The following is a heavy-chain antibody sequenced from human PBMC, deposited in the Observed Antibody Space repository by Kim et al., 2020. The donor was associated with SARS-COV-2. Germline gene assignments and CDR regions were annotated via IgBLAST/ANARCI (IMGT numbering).Heavy chain of an antibody. CDR1: GFTFSSYA. Sequence: GGSLRLSCAASGFTFSSYAMSWVRQAPGKGLEWVSAISGSGGSTYYADSVKGRFTISRDNSKNTLYLQMNSPRAEDTAVYYCAKGRGYSSSWTEFDYWGQGTLVTVSS. CDR3: AKGRGYSSSWTEFDY. CDR2: ISGSGGST. V-gene: IGHV3-23*01. J-gene: IGHJ4*02. D-gene: IGHD6-13*01.